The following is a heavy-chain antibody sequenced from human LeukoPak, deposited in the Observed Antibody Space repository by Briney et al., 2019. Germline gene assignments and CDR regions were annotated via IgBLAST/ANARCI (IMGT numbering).Heavy chain of an antibody. J-gene: IGHJ4*02. CDR3: ARAVNVGALDY. Sequence: PGRSLRLSCAASGFTFSSYAMHWVRQAPGKGLEWVAVISYDGSNKYYADSVKGRFTISRDNAKNSLYLQMNSLRAEDTAVYYCARAVNVGALDYWGQGTLVTVSS. CDR2: ISYDGSNK. CDR1: GFTFSSYA. D-gene: IGHD1-26*01. V-gene: IGHV3-30-3*01.